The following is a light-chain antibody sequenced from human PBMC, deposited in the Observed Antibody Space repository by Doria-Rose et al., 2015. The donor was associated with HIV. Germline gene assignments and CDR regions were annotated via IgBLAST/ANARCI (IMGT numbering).Light chain of an antibody. J-gene: IGKJ1*01. CDR2: DAT. V-gene: IGKV3-20*01. CDR1: QTVYSTY. CDR3: QQYSTSPET. Sequence: PVERVTLSCRASQTVYSTYLAWYQHKPGQAPRLLIYDATRRATGIPDRFSGSGSGRDFTLTISRLEPEDFAVYYCQQYSTSPETFGQGTKVQF.